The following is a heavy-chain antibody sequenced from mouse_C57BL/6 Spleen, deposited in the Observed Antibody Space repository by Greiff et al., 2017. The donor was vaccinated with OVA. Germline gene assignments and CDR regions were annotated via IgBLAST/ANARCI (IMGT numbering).Heavy chain of an antibody. J-gene: IGHJ2*01. CDR1: GYTFTSYW. V-gene: IGHV1-69*01. CDR2: IDPSDSYT. D-gene: IGHD2-5*01. CDR3: ARSYSNYYFDY. Sequence: QVQLQQPGAELVMPGASVKLSCKASGYTFTSYWMHWVKQRPGQGLEWIGEIDPSDSYTNYNQKFKGKSTLTVDKSSSTAYMQRSSLTSEEAAVYYSARSYSNYYFDYWGQGTTLTVSS.